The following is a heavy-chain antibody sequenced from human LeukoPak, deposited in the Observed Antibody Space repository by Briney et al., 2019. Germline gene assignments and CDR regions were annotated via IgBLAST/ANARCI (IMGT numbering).Heavy chain of an antibody. CDR2: IYHSGST. V-gene: IGHV4-4*02. D-gene: IGHD1-26*01. Sequence: GSLRLSCAASGFTFSSYWMSWVRQPPGKGLEWIGEIYHSGSTNYNPSLKSRVTISVDKSKNQFSLKLSSVTAADTAVYYCARGSRGSGWYSERYNFDYWGQGTLVTVSS. CDR1: GFTFSSYW. CDR3: ARGSRGSGWYSERYNFDY. J-gene: IGHJ4*02.